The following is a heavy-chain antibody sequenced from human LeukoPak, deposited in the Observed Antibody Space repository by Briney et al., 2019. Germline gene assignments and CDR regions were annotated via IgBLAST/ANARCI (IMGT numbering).Heavy chain of an antibody. CDR3: AKGGYSYGLAYYMDV. J-gene: IGHJ6*03. D-gene: IGHD5-18*01. Sequence: ASVKVSCKVSGYTLTELSMHWVRQAPVKGLEWMGGFDPEDGETIYAQKFQGRVTMTEDTSTDTAYMELSSLRSEDTAVYYCAKGGYSYGLAYYMDVWGKGTTVTVSS. CDR2: FDPEDGET. CDR1: GYTLTELS. V-gene: IGHV1-24*01.